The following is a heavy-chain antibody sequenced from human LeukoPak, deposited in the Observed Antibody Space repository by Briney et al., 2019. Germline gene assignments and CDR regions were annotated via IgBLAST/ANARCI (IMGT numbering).Heavy chain of an antibody. J-gene: IGHJ2*01. V-gene: IGHV3-7*01. CDR2: IKQDGSEK. CDR3: ASPTAEAGTRRYHDL. CDR1: GFTFSDHW. D-gene: IGHD6-13*01. Sequence: GGSLRLSCAASGFTFSDHWMSWVRQAPGKGLEWVANIKQDGSEKYYVDSVKGRFTISRDNAKKSLYLQMNSLRAEEAAVYYCASPTAEAGTRRYHDLWGRGTLVTVSP.